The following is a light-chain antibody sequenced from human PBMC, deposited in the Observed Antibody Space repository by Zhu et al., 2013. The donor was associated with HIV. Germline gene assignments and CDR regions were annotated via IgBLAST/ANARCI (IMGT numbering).Light chain of an antibody. CDR3: QQSYTFPRT. Sequence: DIEMTQSPSSLSASVGDRVSITCRASQDVSGYLNWYQQKPGRAPKLLIYAASSLQSGVPPRFSGAGSGTHFTLTINSLQPEDFATYYCQQSYTFPRTFGQGTTVEVK. CDR2: AAS. V-gene: IGKV1-39*01. CDR1: QDVSGY. J-gene: IGKJ1*01.